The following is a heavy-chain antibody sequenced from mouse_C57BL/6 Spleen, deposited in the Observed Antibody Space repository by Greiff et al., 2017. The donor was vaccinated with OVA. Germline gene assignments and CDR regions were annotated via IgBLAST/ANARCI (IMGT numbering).Heavy chain of an antibody. CDR1: GYTFTDYY. CDR3: ARPFYYYGSSLGY. V-gene: IGHV1-26*01. Sequence: EVQLQQSGPELVKPGASVKISCKASGYTFTDYYMNWVKQSHGKSLEWIGDINPNNGGTSYNQKFKGKATLTVDKSSSTAYMELRSLTSEDSAVYYCARPFYYYGSSLGYWGKGTTLTVSS. D-gene: IGHD1-1*01. CDR2: INPNNGGT. J-gene: IGHJ2*01.